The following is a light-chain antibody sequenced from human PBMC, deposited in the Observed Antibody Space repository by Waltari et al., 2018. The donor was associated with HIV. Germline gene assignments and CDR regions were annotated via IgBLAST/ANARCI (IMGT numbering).Light chain of an antibody. Sequence: ETVFTQSLGTLPLSPGERPTLSCSASQRVTSTYLAWYQQKPGQPPRLLIHGASSRSTGIPDRFSGSESGTDFTLTISRLEPEDFAVYYCQQFASSQWTFGQGTKVEVK. CDR2: GAS. J-gene: IGKJ1*01. V-gene: IGKV3-20*01. CDR1: QRVTSTY. CDR3: QQFASSQWT.